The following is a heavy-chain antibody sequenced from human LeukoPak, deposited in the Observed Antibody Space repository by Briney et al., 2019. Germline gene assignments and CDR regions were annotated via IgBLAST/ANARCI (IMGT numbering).Heavy chain of an antibody. CDR2: IIPIFGTA. V-gene: IGHV1-69*13. Sequence: SVKVSCKASGYTFTSYDINWVRQAPGQGLEWMGGIIPIFGTANYAQKFQGGVTITADESTSTAYMELSSLRSEDTAVYYCAREYYDSSGLINWFDPWGQGTLVTVSS. CDR1: GYTFTSYD. D-gene: IGHD3-22*01. CDR3: AREYYDSSGLINWFDP. J-gene: IGHJ5*02.